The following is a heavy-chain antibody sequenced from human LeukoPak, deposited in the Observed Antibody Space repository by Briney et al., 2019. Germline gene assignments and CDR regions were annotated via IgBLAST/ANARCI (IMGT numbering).Heavy chain of an antibody. D-gene: IGHD4-17*01. Sequence: SETLSLTCSVSGGSMSNNYWGWIRQPPGKGLEWIGYITYTGSTSYTPSSKSRVTIFLETPRNQFSLEVSSVIAAGTAVYYCARLQSANHDNGYYTGGFYYMDVWGKGTTVTVSS. J-gene: IGHJ6*03. CDR3: ARLQSANHDNGYYTGGFYYMDV. CDR1: GGSMSNNY. CDR2: ITYTGST. V-gene: IGHV4-59*08.